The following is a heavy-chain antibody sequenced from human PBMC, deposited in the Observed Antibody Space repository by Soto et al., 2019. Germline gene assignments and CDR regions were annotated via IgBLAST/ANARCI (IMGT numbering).Heavy chain of an antibody. J-gene: IGHJ4*01. CDR3: ATMWSGYNSY. CDR1: GGSFSDYY. D-gene: IGHD6-25*01. V-gene: IGHV4-34*01. CDR2: INHSGTT. Sequence: SETLSLTCAVYGGSFSDYYWSWIRQPPGKGLEWIGEINHSGTTNCNPSLESRVSISVDTSKNQFSLRLTSVTAADTALYYCATMWSGYNSYWGHGILVTVSS.